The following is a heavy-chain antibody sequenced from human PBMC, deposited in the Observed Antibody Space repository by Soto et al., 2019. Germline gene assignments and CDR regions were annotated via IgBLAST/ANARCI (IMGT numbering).Heavy chain of an antibody. J-gene: IGHJ4*02. V-gene: IGHV5-10-1*01. D-gene: IGHD3-3*01. CDR3: ARSISRLRPYCFDY. CDR1: GYSFTNYW. Sequence: GESLKISCKGSGYSFTNYWIIWVRQMPGKGLEWMGRIDPSDSYTNYSPSFQGHVTISTDKSVSTAYLQWSSLEASDTAMYYCARSISRLRPYCFDYWGQGTLVTVSS. CDR2: IDPSDSYT.